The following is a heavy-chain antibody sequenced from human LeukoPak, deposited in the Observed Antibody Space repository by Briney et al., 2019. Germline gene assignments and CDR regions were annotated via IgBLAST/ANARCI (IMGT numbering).Heavy chain of an antibody. D-gene: IGHD2-8*01. CDR3: ARLRGYCINDVCSSDRFPDY. CDR2: IYYSGST. Sequence: SETLSLTCTVPGGSINSYYWSWIRQPPGKGLEWIGYIYYSGSTNYNPSLKSRVTISVDTSKNQFSLKVRSVTAADTAVYYCARLRGYCINDVCSSDRFPDYWGQGTLVTVSS. J-gene: IGHJ4*02. CDR1: GGSINSYY. V-gene: IGHV4-59*01.